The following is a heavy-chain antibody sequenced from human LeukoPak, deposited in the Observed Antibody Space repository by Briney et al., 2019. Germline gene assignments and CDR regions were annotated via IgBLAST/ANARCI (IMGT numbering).Heavy chain of an antibody. Sequence: ASVKDSCKASGYAFTSYGISWVRQAPGQGLEWMGWISAYNGNTNYAQKLQGRVTMTTDTSTSTAYMELRSLRSDDTAVYYCARELFGELSFDYWGQGTLVTVSS. D-gene: IGHD3-10*02. J-gene: IGHJ4*02. CDR3: ARELFGELSFDY. CDR2: ISAYNGNT. V-gene: IGHV1-18*01. CDR1: GYAFTSYG.